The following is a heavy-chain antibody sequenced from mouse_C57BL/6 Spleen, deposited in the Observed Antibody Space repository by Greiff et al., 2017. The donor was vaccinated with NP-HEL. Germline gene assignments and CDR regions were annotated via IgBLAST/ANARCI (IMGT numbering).Heavy chain of an antibody. J-gene: IGHJ2*01. CDR1: GYTFTDYY. CDR2: INPNNGGT. D-gene: IGHD2-2*01. CDR3: APSTMVTGLDY. V-gene: IGHV1-26*01. Sequence: EVQLQQSGPELVKPGASVKISCKASGYTFTDYYMNWVKQSHGKSLEWIGDINPNNGGTSYNQQFKGKATLTVDKSSSTAYMELRSLTSEDSAVYYCAPSTMVTGLDYWGQGTTLTVSS.